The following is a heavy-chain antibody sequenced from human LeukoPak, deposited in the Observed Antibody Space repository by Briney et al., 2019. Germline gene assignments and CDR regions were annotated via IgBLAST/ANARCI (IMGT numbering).Heavy chain of an antibody. J-gene: IGHJ4*02. CDR1: GVAGGSNY. D-gene: IGHD1-14*01. CDR2: IYSGGAI. Sequence: GGSLRLSCVASGVAGGSNYMSWGRQAPGKGLQWVSLIYSGGAIRYAGSVKGRFTISRDSSKNTLFLQMNDLTVEDTARYYCARRPGNWGQGILVTVSS. CDR3: ARRPGN. V-gene: IGHV3-53*01.